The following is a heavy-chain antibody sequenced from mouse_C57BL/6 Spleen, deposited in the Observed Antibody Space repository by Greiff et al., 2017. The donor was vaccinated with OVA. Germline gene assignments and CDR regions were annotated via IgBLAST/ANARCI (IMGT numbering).Heavy chain of an antibody. J-gene: IGHJ2*01. CDR1: GYAFSSSW. CDR3: ARSGSSCLDY. CDR2: IYPGDGDT. D-gene: IGHD1-1*01. V-gene: IGHV1-82*01. Sequence: QVQLQQSGPELVKPGASVKISCKASGYAFSSSWMNWVKQRPGKGLEWIGRIYPGDGDTNYNGKFKGKATLTADKSSSTAYMQLSSLTSEDSAVYFGARSGSSCLDYGGQGTTRTVSS.